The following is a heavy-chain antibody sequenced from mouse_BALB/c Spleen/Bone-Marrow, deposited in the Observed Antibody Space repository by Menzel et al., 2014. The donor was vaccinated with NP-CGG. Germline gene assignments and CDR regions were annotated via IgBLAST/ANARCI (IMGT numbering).Heavy chain of an antibody. J-gene: IGHJ1*01. CDR1: SNTFTSYD. D-gene: IGHD1-2*01. CDR3: VRSRLRDWYFDV. CDR2: IFPGDSTT. Sequence: QVQLQQSRVELVKPGASVKLSCKASSNTFTSYDINWVRQRPEQGLEWIGWIFPGDSTTKYNEKFKGKATLSTDKSSSTVHMQLSRLTSEDSAVYFCVRSRLRDWYFDVWGAGTTVTISS. V-gene: IGHV1-85*01.